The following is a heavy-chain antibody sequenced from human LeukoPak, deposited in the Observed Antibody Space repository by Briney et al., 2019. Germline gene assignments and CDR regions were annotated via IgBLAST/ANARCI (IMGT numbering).Heavy chain of an antibody. CDR1: GGSVSGYF. D-gene: IGHD6-19*01. Sequence: PSETLSLTCTVSGGSVSGYFWSWIRQPPGKGLEWVAYIHYTGTTNYNPSLKSRLMISVDTSKNQFSLKLSSVTAADTAVYYCAREGYSSGWYFDYWGQGTLVTVSS. J-gene: IGHJ4*02. CDR3: AREGYSSGWYFDY. V-gene: IGHV4-59*02. CDR2: IHYTGTT.